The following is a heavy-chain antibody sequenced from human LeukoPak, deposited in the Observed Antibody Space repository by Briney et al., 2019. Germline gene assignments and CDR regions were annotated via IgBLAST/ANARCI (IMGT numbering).Heavy chain of an antibody. Sequence: PGGSLRLSCAASGFTFDDYGMTWVPQAPGKGLEWVSDINWNGGSTGYADSVKGRFTIYRDNAKNSLYLLMNSLRAEDTALYYCARDRTTIFDYWGQGILVTVSS. J-gene: IGHJ4*02. V-gene: IGHV3-20*04. CDR2: INWNGGST. CDR3: ARDRTTIFDY. D-gene: IGHD1-7*01. CDR1: GFTFDDYG.